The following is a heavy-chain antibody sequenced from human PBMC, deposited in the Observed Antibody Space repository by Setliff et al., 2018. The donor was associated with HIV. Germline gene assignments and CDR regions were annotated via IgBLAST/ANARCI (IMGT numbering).Heavy chain of an antibody. CDR1: GYSLTDLS. Sequence: ASVKVSCKVSGYSLTDLSIHWVRQAPGKGLEWMGGFDPEDGETVYAQKLQGRVTMTEDTSTDTAYMELSSLRSEDTAMYYCATIRAYYYDSSTTCPYLFDYWGRGTLVTVSS. CDR2: FDPEDGET. D-gene: IGHD3-22*01. J-gene: IGHJ4*02. V-gene: IGHV1-24*01. CDR3: ATIRAYYYDSSTTCPYLFDY.